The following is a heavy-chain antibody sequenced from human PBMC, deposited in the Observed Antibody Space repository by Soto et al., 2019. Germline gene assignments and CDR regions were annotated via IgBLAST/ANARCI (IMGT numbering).Heavy chain of an antibody. CDR2: IFHSGST. CDR3: TRGDFWSGSDY. V-gene: IGHV4-4*02. J-gene: IGHJ4*02. CDR1: GDSISNNYW. Sequence: SETLSLTCDVSGDSISNNYWWTWVRQFPGEGLQWIGEIFHSGSTNYNPPLKNRVNISVDKSNNRFSLMLRSVTAADTAVYYCTRGDFWSGSDYWGQGIQVTVSS. D-gene: IGHD3-3*01.